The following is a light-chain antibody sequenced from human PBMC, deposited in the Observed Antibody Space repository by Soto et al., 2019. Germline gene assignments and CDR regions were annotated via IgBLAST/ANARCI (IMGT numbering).Light chain of an antibody. CDR1: QGISSY. J-gene: IGKJ4*01. CDR2: AAS. Sequence: DSPFTPSPSFLSASVRDRGSITCRASQGISSYLAWYPQKPGKAPKLLIYAASTLQSGVPSRFSGSGSGTEFTLTISSLQPEDFATYYCQQLNSYLLTFGGGTKVDI. CDR3: QQLNSYLLT. V-gene: IGKV1-9*01.